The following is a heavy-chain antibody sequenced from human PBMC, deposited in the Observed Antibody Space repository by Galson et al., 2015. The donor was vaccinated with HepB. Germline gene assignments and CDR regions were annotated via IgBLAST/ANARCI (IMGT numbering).Heavy chain of an antibody. Sequence: SLRLSCAVSGFSLSAYSMSWVRQAPGKGLEWISYISSQSWTIYHADSVKGRFTISRDNARNSLDLQMTSLRAGDTAVYYCARGSGPTGNHYWYFDLWGRGTLVTVSS. V-gene: IGHV3-48*01. CDR2: ISSQSWTI. D-gene: IGHD1-14*01. CDR1: GFSLSAYS. CDR3: ARGSGPTGNHYWYFDL. J-gene: IGHJ2*01.